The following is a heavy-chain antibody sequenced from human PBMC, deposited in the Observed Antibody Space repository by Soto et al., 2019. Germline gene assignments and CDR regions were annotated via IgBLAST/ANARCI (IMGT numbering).Heavy chain of an antibody. J-gene: IGHJ6*02. CDR2: IWYDGSNK. D-gene: IGHD3-10*01. CDR3: ARDQYVWFGEFPRNYYYGMDV. V-gene: IGHV3-33*01. Sequence: GGSLRLSCAASGFTFSSYGMHWVRQAPGKGLEWVAVIWYDGSNKYYADSVKGRFTISRDNSKNTLYLQMNGLRAEDTAVYYCARDQYVWFGEFPRNYYYGMDVWGQGTTVTVSS. CDR1: GFTFSSYG.